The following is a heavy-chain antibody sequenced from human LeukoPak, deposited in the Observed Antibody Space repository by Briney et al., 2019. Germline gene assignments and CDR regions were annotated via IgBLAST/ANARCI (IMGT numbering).Heavy chain of an antibody. Sequence: PGGSLRLSCAASGFTFGSYSMNWVRQAPGKGLEWVSSISSSSSYIYYADSVKGRFTISRDNAKNSLYLQMNSLRAEDTAVYYCARGEMGYDILTGYYQRYFDYWGQGTLVTVSS. CDR2: ISSSSSYI. CDR3: ARGEMGYDILTGYYQRYFDY. J-gene: IGHJ4*02. CDR1: GFTFGSYS. V-gene: IGHV3-21*01. D-gene: IGHD3-9*01.